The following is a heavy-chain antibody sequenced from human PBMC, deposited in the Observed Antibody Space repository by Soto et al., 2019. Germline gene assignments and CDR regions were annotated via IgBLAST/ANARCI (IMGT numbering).Heavy chain of an antibody. CDR3: ARQAYDSSGYYLRYYYYGMDV. Sequence: ASVKVSCKASGYTFTGYYMHWVRQAPGQGLEWMGWINPNSGGTNYAQKFQGWVTMTRDTSISTAYMELSRLRSDDTAVYYCARQAYDSSGYYLRYYYYGMDVWGQGTTVTVSS. V-gene: IGHV1-2*04. D-gene: IGHD3-22*01. CDR2: INPNSGGT. CDR1: GYTFTGYY. J-gene: IGHJ6*02.